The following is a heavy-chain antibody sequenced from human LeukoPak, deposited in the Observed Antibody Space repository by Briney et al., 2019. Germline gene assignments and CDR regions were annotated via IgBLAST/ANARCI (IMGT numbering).Heavy chain of an antibody. V-gene: IGHV3-30*02. D-gene: IGHD3-3*01. CDR1: GFIFSSYG. CDR3: AKGLTIFGVARDAFDT. J-gene: IGHJ3*02. CDR2: IRHDGSNK. Sequence: GGSLRLSCAASGFIFSSYGINWVRQAPGKGLERVSCIRHDGSNKYYADSVKGRFTISRDNSKNTVYLQMNSLRAEDMAVYYCAKGLTIFGVARDAFDTWGQGTMVTVSS.